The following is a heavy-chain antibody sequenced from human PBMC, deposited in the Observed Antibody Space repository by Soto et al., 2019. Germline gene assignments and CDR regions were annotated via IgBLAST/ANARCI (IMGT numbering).Heavy chain of an antibody. CDR2: ISGSGGGT. Sequence: PGGSLRLSXAASGFTFSNYAVTWVRQTPGKGLEWVSGISGSGGGTYYADSVKGRFTISRDNSKGTLYLQMNGLRAGDTAVYYCAKVSLGATTITDYYYYGLDVWGQGTTVTVSS. V-gene: IGHV3-23*01. CDR1: GFTFSNYA. D-gene: IGHD1-26*01. CDR3: AKVSLGATTITDYYYYGLDV. J-gene: IGHJ6*02.